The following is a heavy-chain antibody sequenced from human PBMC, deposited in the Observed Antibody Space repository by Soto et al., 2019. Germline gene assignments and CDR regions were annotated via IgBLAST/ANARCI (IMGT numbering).Heavy chain of an antibody. Sequence: EVQLVESGGGLVKPGGSLRLSCAASGFTFSNAWMNWVRQAPGKGLEWVGRIKSKTDGGTTDYAAPVKGRFTISRDDSKNTLYLQMNSRKTEDTAVYYCTPHAGYHLNDYWGQGTLVTVSS. CDR3: TPHAGYHLNDY. J-gene: IGHJ4*02. D-gene: IGHD3-9*01. V-gene: IGHV3-15*07. CDR2: IKSKTDGGTT. CDR1: GFTFSNAW.